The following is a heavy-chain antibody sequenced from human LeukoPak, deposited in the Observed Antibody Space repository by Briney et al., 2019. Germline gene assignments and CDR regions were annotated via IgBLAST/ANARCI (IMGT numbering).Heavy chain of an antibody. J-gene: IGHJ4*02. V-gene: IGHV3-23*01. CDR1: GFTFSSYA. CDR3: AKDDAWLRFGE. Sequence: GGSLRLSCAASGFTFSSYAMSWVRQAPGKGLEWVSTISGSGGSTYYADSVKGRFTFSRDNSKNTLYLEVISLTAEDTAVYYCAKDDAWLRFGEWSQGTLVTVSS. D-gene: IGHD3-10*01. CDR2: ISGSGGST.